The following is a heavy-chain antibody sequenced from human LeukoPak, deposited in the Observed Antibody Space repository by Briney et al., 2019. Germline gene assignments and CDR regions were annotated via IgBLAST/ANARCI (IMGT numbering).Heavy chain of an antibody. CDR1: GGSFSGYY. CDR2: IYYSGST. Sequence: SETLSLTCAVYGGSFSGYYWSWIRQPPGKGLEWIGSIYYSGSTYYNPSLKSRVTISVDTSKNQFSLKLSSVTAADTAVYYCARRLLFYYYMDVWGKGTTVTVSS. CDR3: ARRLLFYYYMDV. V-gene: IGHV4-34*01. D-gene: IGHD6-25*01. J-gene: IGHJ6*03.